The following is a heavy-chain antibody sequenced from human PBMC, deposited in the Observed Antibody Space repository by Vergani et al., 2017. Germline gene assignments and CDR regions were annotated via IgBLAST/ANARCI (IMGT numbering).Heavy chain of an antibody. CDR1: GGSISSYY. V-gene: IGHV4-59*01. J-gene: IGHJ5*02. CDR2: IYYSGST. CDR3: ARLKYYYGSGSYSGDNWFDP. D-gene: IGHD3-10*01. Sequence: QVQLQESGPGLVKPSETLSLTCTVSGGSISSYYWSWIRQPPGKGLEWIGYIYYSGSTNYNPSLKSRVTISVDTSKNQFSLKLSSVTAADTAVYYCARLKYYYGSGSYSGDNWFDPWGQGTLVTVSS.